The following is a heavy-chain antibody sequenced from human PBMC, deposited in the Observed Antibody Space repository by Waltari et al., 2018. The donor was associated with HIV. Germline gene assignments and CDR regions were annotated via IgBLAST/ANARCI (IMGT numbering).Heavy chain of an antibody. CDR3: ARRGIQLWFYAFDI. V-gene: IGHV4-61*02. Sequence: QVQLQESGPGLVKPSQTLSLTCTVSGGSISSGSYYWSWIRQPAGKGLEWIGRKYTRWRTNYNPPLKSRVTISVDTAKNQCSLKLSSVTAADTAVYYCARRGIQLWFYAFDIWGQGTMVTVSS. CDR1: GGSISSGSYY. D-gene: IGHD5-18*01. CDR2: KYTRWRT. J-gene: IGHJ3*02.